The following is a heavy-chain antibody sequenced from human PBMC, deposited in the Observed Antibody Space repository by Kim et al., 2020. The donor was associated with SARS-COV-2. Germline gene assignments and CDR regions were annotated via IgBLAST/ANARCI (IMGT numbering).Heavy chain of an antibody. CDR1: GLTLSNYG. CDR2: MSYDGRSK. V-gene: IGHV3-30*03. Sequence: GGSLRLSCTASGLTLSNYGVHWVRQAPGKGLEWVALMSYDGRSKWYADSVKGRFIISRDNSKNTLYLRMNSLRPEDTAVYYAWISGTTFDYWGQGTPVTVSS. D-gene: IGHD1-7*01. CDR3: WISGTTFDY. J-gene: IGHJ4*02.